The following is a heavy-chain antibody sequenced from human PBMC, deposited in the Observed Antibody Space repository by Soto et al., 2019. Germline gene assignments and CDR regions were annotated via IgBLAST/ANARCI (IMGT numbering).Heavy chain of an antibody. J-gene: IGHJ6*03. D-gene: IGHD4-17*01. CDR3: ARDSIGYGDYGHYYYYMDV. CDR2: ISSSSSTI. Sequence: GGSLRLSCAASGFTFSSYIMNWVRQAPGKGLEWVSYISSSSSTIYYADSVKGRFTISRDNAKNSLYLQMNSLRAEDTAVYYCARDSIGYGDYGHYYYYMDVWGKGTTVTVSS. V-gene: IGHV3-48*01. CDR1: GFTFSSYI.